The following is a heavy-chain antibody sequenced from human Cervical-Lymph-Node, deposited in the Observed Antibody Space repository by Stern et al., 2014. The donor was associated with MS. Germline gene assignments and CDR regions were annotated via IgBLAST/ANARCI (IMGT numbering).Heavy chain of an antibody. Sequence: QLVQSGAEVEKPGASVKVSCRASGYTFTRYDIHWVRRASGQGLEWMGWMNPDSGDTGIAQKFKARVTMTRDTSTSTAYLELHSLKSEDTAVYYCTRGPRTWGRGTLVTVSS. V-gene: IGHV1-8*01. CDR1: GYTFTRYD. CDR3: TRGPRT. CDR2: MNPDSGDT. D-gene: IGHD1-7*01. J-gene: IGHJ4*02.